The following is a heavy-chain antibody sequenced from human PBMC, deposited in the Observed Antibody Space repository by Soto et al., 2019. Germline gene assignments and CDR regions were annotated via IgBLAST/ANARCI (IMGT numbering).Heavy chain of an antibody. CDR3: AKDTYYHDSSGYYVFDY. J-gene: IGHJ4*02. CDR2: VSYDGSNK. Sequence: PGGSLRLSCAASGFIFSSYGIHWVRQAPDKGLEWVASVSYDGSNKYYTDSVKGRFTISRDNFKNTLYLQMDSLRVEDTAVYYCAKDTYYHDSSGYYVFDYWGQGTLVTVSS. V-gene: IGHV3-30*18. CDR1: GFIFSSYG. D-gene: IGHD3-22*01.